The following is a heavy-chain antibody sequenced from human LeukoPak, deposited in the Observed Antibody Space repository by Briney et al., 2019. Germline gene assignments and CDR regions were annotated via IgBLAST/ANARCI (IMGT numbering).Heavy chain of an antibody. CDR2: TYYTSKWYN. Sequence: SQTLSLTCAISGDSVSSNRAAWNWFRQSPSRGLEWLGRTYYTSKWYNDYAVSVKSRITVNPDTSKNQFSLHLNSVTPEDTAVYYCARQGFRRFDPWGQGTLVTVSA. V-gene: IGHV6-1*01. CDR3: ARQGFRRFDP. CDR1: GDSVSSNRAA. J-gene: IGHJ5*02. D-gene: IGHD3-3*01.